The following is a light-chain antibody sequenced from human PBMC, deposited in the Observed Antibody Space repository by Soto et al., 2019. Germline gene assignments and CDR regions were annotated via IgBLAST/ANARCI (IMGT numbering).Light chain of an antibody. CDR2: SNH. J-gene: IGLJ2*01. Sequence: QSVLTQPPSASGTPGQRVTISCSGSSSNIGSNTVSWYQQLPGTAPKLLIYSNHQRPSVVPDRFSGSKSGTSASLAISGLQSEDEADCYCAAWDDSLNAVVFGGGTKLTVL. CDR3: AAWDDSLNAVV. CDR1: SSNIGSNT. V-gene: IGLV1-44*01.